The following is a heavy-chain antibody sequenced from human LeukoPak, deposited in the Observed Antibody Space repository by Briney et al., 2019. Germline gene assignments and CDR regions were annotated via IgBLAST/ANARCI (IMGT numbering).Heavy chain of an antibody. D-gene: IGHD4-23*01. CDR3: ARDPEGSSGNDLGFDY. CDR1: GGSISSHY. Sequence: SETLSLTCTVSGGSISSHYWSWIRRPPGKGLEWIGYIYYSGSTNYNPSLKSRVTISVDTSKNQFSLKLSSVTAADTAVYYCARDPEGSSGNDLGFDYWGQGTLVTVSS. V-gene: IGHV4-59*11. J-gene: IGHJ4*02. CDR2: IYYSGST.